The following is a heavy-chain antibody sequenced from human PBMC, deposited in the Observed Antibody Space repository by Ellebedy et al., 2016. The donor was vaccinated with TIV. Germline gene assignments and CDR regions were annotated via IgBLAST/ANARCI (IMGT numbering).Heavy chain of an antibody. Sequence: SVKVSXXASGGTFSSYAISWVRQAPGQGLEWMGGIIPIFGTANYAQKFQGRVTITADESTSTAYMELSSLRSEDTAVYYCARELGSGHDAFDIWGQGTMVTVSS. CDR3: ARELGSGHDAFDI. CDR1: GGTFSSYA. CDR2: IIPIFGTA. J-gene: IGHJ3*02. V-gene: IGHV1-69*13.